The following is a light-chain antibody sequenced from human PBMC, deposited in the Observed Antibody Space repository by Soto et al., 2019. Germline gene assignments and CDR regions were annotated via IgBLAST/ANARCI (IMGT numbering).Light chain of an antibody. Sequence: QSALTQPASVSGSPGQSITISCTGTSSDVGAYNYVSWYQQHPGKAPKLMIYEFSNRPSGVSDRFSGSRSGNTASLTISGLQAEDESDYYCSPYTSGSPCVFGGGTKLTVL. CDR2: EFS. J-gene: IGLJ2*01. CDR3: SPYTSGSPCV. V-gene: IGLV2-14*01. CDR1: SSDVGAYNY.